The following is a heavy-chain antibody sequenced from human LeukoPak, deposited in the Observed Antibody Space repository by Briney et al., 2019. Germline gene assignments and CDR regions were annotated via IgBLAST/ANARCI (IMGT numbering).Heavy chain of an antibody. D-gene: IGHD3-3*01. J-gene: IGHJ4*02. V-gene: IGHV3-21*01. CDR1: GFTFSSYS. CDR3: AQTPHSTYDFWSGYLDY. Sequence: GGSLRLSCAASGFTFSSYSMNWVRQAPGKGLEWVSSISSSSSYIYYADSVKGRFTISRDNAKNSLYLQMNSLRAGDTAVYYWAQTPHSTYDFWSGYLDYWGQGTLVTVSS. CDR2: ISSSSSYI.